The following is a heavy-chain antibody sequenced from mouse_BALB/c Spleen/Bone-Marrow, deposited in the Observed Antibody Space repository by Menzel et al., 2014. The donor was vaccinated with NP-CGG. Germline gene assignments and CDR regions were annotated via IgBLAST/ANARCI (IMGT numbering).Heavy chain of an antibody. Sequence: EVKLMESGGGLVQPGGSLKLSCAASGFDFSRYWMSWVRQAPGKGLQWIGEINPESNTINYSPSLKDKFIISRDNAKNTLYLQMGKVKSEDAALYCCARLGYYGWFAYWGQGTLVTVSA. CDR1: GFDFSRYW. CDR3: ARLGYYGWFAY. D-gene: IGHD2-3*01. J-gene: IGHJ3*01. V-gene: IGHV4-1*02. CDR2: INPESNTI.